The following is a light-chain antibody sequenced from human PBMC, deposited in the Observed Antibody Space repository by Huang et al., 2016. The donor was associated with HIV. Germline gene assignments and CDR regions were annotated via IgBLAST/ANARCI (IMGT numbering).Light chain of an antibody. CDR3: QQRTS. Sequence: EIVLTQSPATLSLSPGERATLSCRASQSVNSYLAWYQQKPGQAPRLLMYDTSNMATDIPGRFSGSGSETDFTLTISSLEPEDFAVYYCQQRTSFGGGTRVEIK. J-gene: IGKJ4*01. CDR2: DTS. V-gene: IGKV3-11*01. CDR1: QSVNSY.